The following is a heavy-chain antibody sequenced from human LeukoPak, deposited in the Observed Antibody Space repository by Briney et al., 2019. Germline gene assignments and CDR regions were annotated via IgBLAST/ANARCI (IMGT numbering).Heavy chain of an antibody. CDR1: GYTFTSYG. CDR2: ISAYNGNT. V-gene: IGHV1-18*01. CDR3: AREVAATTTYYYYYYMDV. J-gene: IGHJ6*03. Sequence: ASVKVSCKASGYTFTSYGISWVRQAPGQGREWMGWISAYNGNTNYAQKLQGRVTMTTDTSTSTAYMELRSLRSDDTAVYYCAREVAATTTYYYYYYMDVWGKGTTVTVSS. D-gene: IGHD2-15*01.